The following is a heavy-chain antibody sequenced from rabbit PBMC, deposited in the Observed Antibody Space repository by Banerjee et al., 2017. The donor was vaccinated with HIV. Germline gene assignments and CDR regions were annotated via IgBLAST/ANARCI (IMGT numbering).Heavy chain of an antibody. J-gene: IGHJ4*01. CDR3: TKDPYTGSGAWFNL. CDR2: IYAGSSGRT. D-gene: IGHD1-1*01. Sequence: QEQLEESGGGLVQPEGSLTLSCKASGFSFSSGYDMCWVRQAPGKGLEWIACIYAGSSGRTYYASWAKGRFTISKTSSTTVTLQLNSLTAADTATYFCTKDPYTGSGAWFNLWGQGTLVTVS. V-gene: IGHV1S45*01. CDR1: GFSFSSGYD.